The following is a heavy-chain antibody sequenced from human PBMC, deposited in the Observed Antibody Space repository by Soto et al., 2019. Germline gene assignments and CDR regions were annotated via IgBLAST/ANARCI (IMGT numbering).Heavy chain of an antibody. Sequence: QITLNESGPTVVRPTETLTLTCRFSGFSLTTSGVGVGWIRQSPGKAPEWLALIYWDDDKRYSASLKSRLTITTDTSKNQVVLTVSDLDPTATATYYCAHRVLRTVFGLVTTTAIYFDFWGQGTPVAVSS. CDR1: GFSLTTSGVG. J-gene: IGHJ4*02. V-gene: IGHV2-5*02. D-gene: IGHD3-3*01. CDR2: IYWDDDK. CDR3: AHRVLRTVFGLVTTTAIYFDF.